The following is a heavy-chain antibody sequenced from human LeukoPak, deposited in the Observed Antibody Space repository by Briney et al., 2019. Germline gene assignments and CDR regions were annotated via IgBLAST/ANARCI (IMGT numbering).Heavy chain of an antibody. V-gene: IGHV1-8*01. CDR1: GYTFTSYD. J-gene: IGHJ4*02. D-gene: IGHD3-9*01. CDR2: MNPNSGNT. Sequence: ASVKVSCKASGYTFTSYDINWVRQATGQGLEWMGWMNPNSGNTGYAQKFRGRVTMTRNTSISTAYMELSSLRSEDTAVYYCARVLRAYILTCYQHFGYWGQGTLVTVFS. CDR3: ARVLRAYILTCYQHFGY.